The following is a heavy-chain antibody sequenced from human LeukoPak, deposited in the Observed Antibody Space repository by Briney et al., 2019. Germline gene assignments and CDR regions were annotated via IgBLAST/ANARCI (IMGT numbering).Heavy chain of an antibody. CDR3: AREAAVETH. J-gene: IGHJ4*02. Sequence: GGSLRLSCAASGFTFSSSSIDWVRQAPGKGLEWVSYISSSSTYIYYADSVKGRFTISRDNAKNSLYLQMNSLRAEDTAVYYCAREAAVETHWGQGTLVTVSS. CDR2: ISSSSTYI. V-gene: IGHV3-21*01. D-gene: IGHD5-24*01. CDR1: GFTFSSSS.